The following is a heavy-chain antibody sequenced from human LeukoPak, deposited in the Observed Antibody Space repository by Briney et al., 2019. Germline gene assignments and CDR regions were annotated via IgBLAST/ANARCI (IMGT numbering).Heavy chain of an antibody. CDR3: VRAQDLYSSSSY. Sequence: SETLSLTCTVSGYSISSGYYWGWIRQPPGKGLEWIGTIYHSGITYYNPPLKSRVTISVDTSKNQFSLKLSSVTAADTAVYYCVRAQDLYSSSSYWGQGTLVTVSS. CDR2: IYHSGIT. J-gene: IGHJ4*02. V-gene: IGHV4-38-2*02. D-gene: IGHD6-13*01. CDR1: GYSISSGYY.